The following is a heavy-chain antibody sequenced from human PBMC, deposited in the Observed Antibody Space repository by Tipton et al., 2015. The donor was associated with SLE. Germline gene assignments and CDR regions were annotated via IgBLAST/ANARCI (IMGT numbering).Heavy chain of an antibody. CDR3: ARGAGVGQYSSSSAYFDY. V-gene: IGHV4-39*07. CDR2: IYYSGST. Sequence: TLSLTCTVSGGSISSSSYYWGWIRQPPGKGLEWIGSIYYSGSTYYNPSLKSRVTISVDTSKNQFSLKLSSVTAADTAVYYCARGAGVGQYSSSSAYFDYWGQGTLVTISS. D-gene: IGHD6-6*01. CDR1: GGSISSSSYY. J-gene: IGHJ4*02.